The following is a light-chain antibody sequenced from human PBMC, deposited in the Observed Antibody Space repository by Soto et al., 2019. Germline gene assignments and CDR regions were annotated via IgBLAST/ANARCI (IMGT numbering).Light chain of an antibody. CDR1: SSDVGSYDL. Sequence: QSALTQPASVSGSPGQSITISCTGTSSDVGSYDLVSWYQHHPGTAPKLILYEVTKRPSGVSNRLSGSKSGNTASLTISGLQTEDDSHYYCCSYANGNTLLFGGGTKLTVL. V-gene: IGLV2-23*02. J-gene: IGLJ2*01. CDR3: CSYANGNTLL. CDR2: EVT.